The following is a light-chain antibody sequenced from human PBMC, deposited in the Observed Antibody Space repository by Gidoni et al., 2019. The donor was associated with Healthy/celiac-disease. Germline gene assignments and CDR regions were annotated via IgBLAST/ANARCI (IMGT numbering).Light chain of an antibody. J-gene: IGKJ4*01. CDR2: DAS. Sequence: EIVLTQSPATLSLSPGERATLSCRASQSFSSYLDWYQQKPGQAPRLLIYDASNRATGIPARFSGSGSGTDFTLTISRLEPEDFAVYYCQQRSNWPPSLTFGGGTKVEIK. CDR1: QSFSSY. V-gene: IGKV3-11*01. CDR3: QQRSNWPPSLT.